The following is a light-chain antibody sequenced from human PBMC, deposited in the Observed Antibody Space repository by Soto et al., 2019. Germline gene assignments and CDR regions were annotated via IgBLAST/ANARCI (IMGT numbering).Light chain of an antibody. CDR3: QQYNNWPPIT. Sequence: EIVMTQSPATLSVSPGERATLSCRASQSVSGNLAWYQQKPGHAPRLLIYAATTRDTGIPAMFSGSGSGTEFTLTISILQSEDFAVYYFQQYNNWPPITFGPGTKVDIK. CDR2: AAT. CDR1: QSVSGN. J-gene: IGKJ3*01. V-gene: IGKV3-15*01.